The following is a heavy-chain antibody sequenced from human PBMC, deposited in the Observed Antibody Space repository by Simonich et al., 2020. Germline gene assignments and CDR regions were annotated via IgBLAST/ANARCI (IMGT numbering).Heavy chain of an antibody. CDR2: INHRGST. CDR1: GGSFSGYY. Sequence: QVQLQQWGAGLLKPSETLSLTCAVYGGSFSGYYWSWNRQPPGKGLEWIGEINHRGSTKYNPSLKSRVTISVDTSKNQFSLKLSSVTAADTAVYYCARGLIGGSYYYWGQGTLVTVSS. CDR3: ARGLIGGSYYY. J-gene: IGHJ4*02. D-gene: IGHD1-26*01. V-gene: IGHV4-34*01.